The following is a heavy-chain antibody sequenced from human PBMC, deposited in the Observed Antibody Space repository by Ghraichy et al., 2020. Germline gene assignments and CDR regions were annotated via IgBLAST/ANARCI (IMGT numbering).Heavy chain of an antibody. J-gene: IGHJ5*02. D-gene: IGHD6-13*01. V-gene: IGHV4-34*01. Sequence: SETLSLTCAVYGGSFSGYYWSWIRQPPGKGLEWIGEINHSGSTNYNPSLKSRVTISVDTSKNQFSLKLSSVTAADTAVYYCARGSLYSSSWYPRPSIYNWFDPRGQGTLVTVSS. CDR3: ARGSLYSSSWYPRPSIYNWFDP. CDR1: GGSFSGYY. CDR2: INHSGST.